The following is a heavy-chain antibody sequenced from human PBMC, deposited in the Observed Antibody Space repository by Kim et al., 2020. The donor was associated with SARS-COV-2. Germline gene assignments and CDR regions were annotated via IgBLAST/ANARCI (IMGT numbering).Heavy chain of an antibody. J-gene: IGHJ5*02. D-gene: IGHD3-22*01. Sequence: ASVKVSCKASGYTFTSYDINWVRQATGQGLEWMGWMNPNSGNTGYAQKFQGRVIMTRNTSISTAYMELSSLRSEDTAVYYCARGSVRRAIVVVITTFAGWFDPWGQGTLVTVSS. V-gene: IGHV1-8*01. CDR1: GYTFTSYD. CDR3: ARGSVRRAIVVVITTFAGWFDP. CDR2: MNPNSGNT.